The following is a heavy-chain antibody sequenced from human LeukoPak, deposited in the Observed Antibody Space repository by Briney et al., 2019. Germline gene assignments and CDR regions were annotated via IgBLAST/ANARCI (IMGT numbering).Heavy chain of an antibody. D-gene: IGHD6-19*01. CDR2: IIPILGIA. Sequence: ASVKVSCKASGGTFSSYAISWVRQAPRQGLGWMGRIIPILGIANYAQKFQGRVTITADKSTSTAYMELSSLRSEDTAVYYCARDFSPSIAVAGNASHRNFDYWGQGTLVTVSS. V-gene: IGHV1-69*04. CDR1: GGTFSSYA. CDR3: ARDFSPSIAVAGNASHRNFDY. J-gene: IGHJ4*02.